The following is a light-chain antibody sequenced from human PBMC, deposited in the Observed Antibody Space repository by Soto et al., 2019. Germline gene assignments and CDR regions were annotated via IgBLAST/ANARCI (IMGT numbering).Light chain of an antibody. V-gene: IGKV3-15*01. CDR3: QQYNNWPPFP. CDR2: GAS. J-gene: IGKJ4*01. CDR1: QSVSSN. Sequence: EIVMTQSPATLSVSPGERATHSCRASQSVSSNLAWYQQKPGQAPRLLIYGASTRATGIPARFSGSGSGTEFTLTISSLQSEDFAVYYCQQYNNWPPFPFGGGTKVEIK.